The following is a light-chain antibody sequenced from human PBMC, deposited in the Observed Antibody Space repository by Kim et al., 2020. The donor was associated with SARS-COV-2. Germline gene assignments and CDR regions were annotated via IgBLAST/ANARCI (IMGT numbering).Light chain of an antibody. CDR3: QQRNNWLT. CDR1: QSVTTY. CDR2: DAS. Sequence: SLSPVDRATLSCRASQSVTTYLAWYRQKPGQAPRLLIFDASNRATGIPARFSGSGSGTDFTLTISSLEPEDFAVYYCQQRNNWLTFGGGTKVDIK. J-gene: IGKJ4*01. V-gene: IGKV3-11*01.